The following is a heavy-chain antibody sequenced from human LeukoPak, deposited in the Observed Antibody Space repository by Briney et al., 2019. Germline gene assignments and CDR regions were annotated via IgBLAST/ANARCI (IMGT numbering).Heavy chain of an antibody. Sequence: GGSLRLSCAASGFTFSSYSMNWVRQAPGKGLEWVSSITGDSYIYYADSVKGRFTISRDNTENSLYLQMSSLRVEDTAVYHCARELSTGILLDYWGQGTLVTVSS. CDR1: GFTFSSYS. CDR2: ITGDSYI. J-gene: IGHJ4*02. V-gene: IGHV3-21*01. CDR3: ARELSTGILLDY.